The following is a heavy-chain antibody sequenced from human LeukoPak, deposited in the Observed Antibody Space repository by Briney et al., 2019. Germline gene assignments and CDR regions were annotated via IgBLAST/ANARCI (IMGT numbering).Heavy chain of an antibody. CDR2: ITGDGTRT. D-gene: IGHD1-14*01. CDR3: ASRPRADMGPLDY. Sequence: PGGSLRLSCAASGFTFSSCAMTWVRQAPGKGPEWVASITGDGTRTYYTDSVKGRFTISRDNSKNTLYLQMNSLRADETAIYYCASRPRADMGPLDYWGQGTLVTVST. CDR1: GFTFSSCA. V-gene: IGHV3-23*01. J-gene: IGHJ4*02.